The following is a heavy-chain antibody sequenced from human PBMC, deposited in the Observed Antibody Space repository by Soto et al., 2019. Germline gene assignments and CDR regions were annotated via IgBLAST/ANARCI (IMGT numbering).Heavy chain of an antibody. Sequence: ASVKVSCKASGYTFTSYYMHWVRQAPGQGLEWMGIINPSGGSTSYAQKFQGRVTMTRDTSTSTVYMELSSLRSEDTAVYYCARARFLEWFTEYNWFDPWGQGTLVTVS. D-gene: IGHD3-3*01. V-gene: IGHV1-46*01. J-gene: IGHJ5*02. CDR1: GYTFTSYY. CDR2: INPSGGST. CDR3: ARARFLEWFTEYNWFDP.